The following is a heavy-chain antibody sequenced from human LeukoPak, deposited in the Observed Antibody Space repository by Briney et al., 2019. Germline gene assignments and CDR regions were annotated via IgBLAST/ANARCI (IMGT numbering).Heavy chain of an antibody. CDR3: ARENSGSHREFDY. CDR2: IYHSGTT. CDR1: GGSISSHY. J-gene: IGHJ4*02. Sequence: PSETLSLTCTVSGGSISSHYWSWIRQPPGKGLEWIGQIYHSGTTNYNPSLKSRVTISVDTSKNQFSLKLTSVTAADTAVYYCARENSGSHREFDYWGQGTLVTVSS. V-gene: IGHV4-59*11. D-gene: IGHD1-26*01.